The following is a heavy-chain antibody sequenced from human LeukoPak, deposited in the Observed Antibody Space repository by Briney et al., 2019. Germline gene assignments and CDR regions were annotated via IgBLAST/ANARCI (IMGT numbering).Heavy chain of an antibody. V-gene: IGHV4-59*12. Sequence: SETLSLTCTVSGGSISSYYWSWIRQPPGKGLEWIGYIYYSGSTSYNPSLKSRVTISVDTSKNQFSLKLSSVTAADTAVYYCARSLVGATLGPNWFDPWGQGTLVTVSS. D-gene: IGHD1-26*01. CDR3: ARSLVGATLGPNWFDP. CDR1: GGSISSYY. CDR2: IYYSGST. J-gene: IGHJ5*02.